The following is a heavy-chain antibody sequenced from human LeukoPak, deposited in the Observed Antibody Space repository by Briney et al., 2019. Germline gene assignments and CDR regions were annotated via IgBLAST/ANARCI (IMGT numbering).Heavy chain of an antibody. V-gene: IGHV1-2*02. CDR2: INPNSGGT. D-gene: IGHD3-3*01. CDR3: ARGQKVFWSGYYFDY. CDR1: GYTFTGYY. J-gene: IGHJ4*02. Sequence: ASVKVSCKASGYTFTGYYMHWVRQSPGQGLEWMGWINPNSGGTNYAQKFQGRVTMTRDTSISTAYMELSRLRSDDTGVYYCARGQKVFWSGYYFDYWGQGTLVTVSS.